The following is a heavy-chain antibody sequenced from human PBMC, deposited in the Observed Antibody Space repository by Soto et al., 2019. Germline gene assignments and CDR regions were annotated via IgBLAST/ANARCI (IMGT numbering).Heavy chain of an antibody. J-gene: IGHJ3*02. Sequence: QLQLQESGSGLVKPSQTLSLTCAVSGGSISSGGYSWSWIRQPPGKGLEWIGYIYHSGSTYYNPSLTSRVTISVDRSKNQFSLKLSSVTAADTAVYYCARVRDGSKENAFDIWGQGTMVTVSS. CDR2: IYHSGST. CDR1: GGSISSGGYS. D-gene: IGHD5-12*01. CDR3: ARVRDGSKENAFDI. V-gene: IGHV4-30-2*01.